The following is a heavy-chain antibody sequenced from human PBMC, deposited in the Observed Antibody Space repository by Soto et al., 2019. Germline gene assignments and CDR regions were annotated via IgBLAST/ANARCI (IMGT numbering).Heavy chain of an antibody. V-gene: IGHV1-18*01. J-gene: IGHJ4*02. CDR2: ISAYNGNT. CDR1: GYTFTSYG. Sequence: QVQLVQSGAEVKKPGASVKVSCKASGYTFTSYGISCVRQAPGQGLEWMGWISAYNGNTNYAQQLQGRVTMTTDTSTSTAYMELRSMSTDDTAVDYCERIITYYYDRSGYFDYWGQGTLVTVYS. CDR3: ERIITYYYDRSGYFDY. D-gene: IGHD3-22*01.